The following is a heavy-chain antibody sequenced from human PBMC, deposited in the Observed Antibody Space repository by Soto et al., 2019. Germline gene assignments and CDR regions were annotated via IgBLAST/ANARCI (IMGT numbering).Heavy chain of an antibody. CDR2: IYYSGST. CDR1: GGSVSSGSYY. J-gene: IGHJ3*02. D-gene: IGHD2-15*01. V-gene: IGHV4-61*01. CDR3: ARFGYCSGGSCYSDAFDI. Sequence: QVQLQESGPGLVKPSETLSLTCTVSGGSVSSGSYYWSWIRQPPGKGLEWIGYIYYSGSTNYNPSLKSRVTISVDTSKNQFSLKLSSVTAADTAVYYCARFGYCSGGSCYSDAFDIWGQGTMVTVSS.